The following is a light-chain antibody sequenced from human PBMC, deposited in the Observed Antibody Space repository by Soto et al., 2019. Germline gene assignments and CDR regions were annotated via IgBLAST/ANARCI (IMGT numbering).Light chain of an antibody. CDR2: DVS. Sequence: QSALTQPPSASGSLGQSVTISCTGTSSDVGGYNHVSWYQQHPGKAPKLLIYDVSYRPSGVPDRFTGSKSGNTASLTVSGLQAEDETDYYCSSYAGSNSLVFGTGTKLTVL. V-gene: IGLV2-8*01. CDR3: SSYAGSNSLV. J-gene: IGLJ1*01. CDR1: SSDVGGYNH.